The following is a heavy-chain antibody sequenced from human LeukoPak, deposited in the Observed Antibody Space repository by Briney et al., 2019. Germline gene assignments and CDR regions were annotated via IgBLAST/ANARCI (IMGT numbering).Heavy chain of an antibody. Sequence: GGSLRLSWAASGFTFYSYAMSWVRQAPGKGLEWVSAISGSGASTYYGDSVQGRFTITRDNSKNMLFLQMNSLTAEDTAVYFCARWNFGESESPFVYFYFGMDVWGQGTTVTVSS. CDR2: ISGSGAST. V-gene: IGHV3-23*01. CDR3: ARWNFGESESPFVYFYFGMDV. D-gene: IGHD3-10*01. J-gene: IGHJ6*02. CDR1: GFTFYSYA.